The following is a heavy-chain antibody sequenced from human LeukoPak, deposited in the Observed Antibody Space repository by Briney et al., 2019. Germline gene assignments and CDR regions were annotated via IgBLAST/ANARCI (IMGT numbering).Heavy chain of an antibody. V-gene: IGHV4-39*01. D-gene: IGHD6-19*01. CDR2: IYYSGST. J-gene: IGHJ3*02. CDR1: GGSINSSSYY. Sequence: SETLSLTCTVSGGSINSSSYYWGWIRQPPGKWLEGIGSIYYSGSTYYNPSLKSRVTISVDTSKNQFSLKLSSVTAADTAVYYCARVGGDSSGWRNAFDIWGQGTMVTVSS. CDR3: ARVGGDSSGWRNAFDI.